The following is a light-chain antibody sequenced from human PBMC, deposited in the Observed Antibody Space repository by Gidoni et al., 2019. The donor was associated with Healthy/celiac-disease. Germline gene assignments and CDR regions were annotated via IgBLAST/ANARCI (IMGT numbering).Light chain of an antibody. CDR3: MQALQTPWT. Sequence: DIVIPQSPLSLPVTPGEPASISCRSSQSLLHSNGYNYLDWYLQKPGQSPQLLIYLGSNRASGVPDRFSGSGSGTEFTLKISRVEAEDVGVYYCMQALQTPWTFGQGTKVEIK. V-gene: IGKV2-28*01. J-gene: IGKJ1*01. CDR1: QSLLHSNGYNY. CDR2: LGS.